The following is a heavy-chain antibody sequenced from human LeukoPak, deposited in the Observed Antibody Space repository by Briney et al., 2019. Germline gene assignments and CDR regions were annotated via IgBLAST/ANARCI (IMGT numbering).Heavy chain of an antibody. CDR3: ARDTNTYYDFWSGYPHPHDI. D-gene: IGHD3-3*01. V-gene: IGHV3-21*01. J-gene: IGHJ3*02. CDR2: ISSSSSYI. CDR1: GFTFSSYS. Sequence: GGSLRLSCAASGFTFSSYSMNWVRQAPGKGLEWVSSISSSSSYIYYADSVKGRFTIPRDNAKNSLYLQMNSLRAEDTAVYYCARDTNTYYDFWSGYPHPHDIWGQGTMVTVSS.